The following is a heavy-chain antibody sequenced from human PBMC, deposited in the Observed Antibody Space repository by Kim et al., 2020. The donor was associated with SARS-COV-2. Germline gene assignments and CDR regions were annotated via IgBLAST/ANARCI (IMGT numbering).Heavy chain of an antibody. Sequence: GGSLRLSCAASGFTFSSYAMSWVRQAPGKGLEWVSAISGSGGSTYYADSVKGRFTISRDNSKNTLYLQMNSLRAEDTAVYYCAKDPVGVVVVAAVYDHWGQGTLVTVSS. J-gene: IGHJ4*02. CDR3: AKDPVGVVVVAAVYDH. CDR1: GFTFSSYA. CDR2: ISGSGGST. D-gene: IGHD2-15*01. V-gene: IGHV3-23*01.